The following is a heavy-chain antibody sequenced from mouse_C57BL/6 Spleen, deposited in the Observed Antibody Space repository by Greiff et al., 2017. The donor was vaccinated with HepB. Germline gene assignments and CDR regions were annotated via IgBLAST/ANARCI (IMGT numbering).Heavy chain of an antibody. J-gene: IGHJ4*01. CDR2: IHPNSGST. Sequence: QVQLQQPGAELVKPGASVKLSCKASGYTFTSYWMHWVKQRPGQGLEWIGMIHPNSGSTNYNEKFKSKATLTVDKSSSTAYMQLSSLTSEDSAVYYCARRVLSNRYYAMDYWGPGTSVTVSS. D-gene: IGHD2-5*01. CDR3: ARRVLSNRYYAMDY. CDR1: GYTFTSYW. V-gene: IGHV1-64*01.